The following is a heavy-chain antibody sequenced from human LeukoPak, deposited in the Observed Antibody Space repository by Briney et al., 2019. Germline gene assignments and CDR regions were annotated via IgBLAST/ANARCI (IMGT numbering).Heavy chain of an antibody. D-gene: IGHD6-13*01. V-gene: IGHV3-30*02. J-gene: IGHJ4*02. CDR1: GFTFSSYG. CDR2: IRYDGSNK. Sequence: GSLRLSCAASGFTFSSYGMHWVRQAPGKGLEWVAFIRYDGSNKYYADSVKGRFTISRDNSKNTLYLQMNSLRAEVTAVYYCAKDQTAALTVADYWGQGTLVTVSS. CDR3: AKDQTAALTVADY.